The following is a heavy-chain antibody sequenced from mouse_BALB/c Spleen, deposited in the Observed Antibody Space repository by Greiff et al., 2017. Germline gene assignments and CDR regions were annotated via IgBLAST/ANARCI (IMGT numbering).Heavy chain of an antibody. CDR2: ILPGSGCT. Sequence: VQLQESGAGLVKPGASVKLSCEATGFTFSSYWMEWVKQTPGHGLEWIGEILPGSGCTNYTDKFKGRATFTADTSSNTVYMQLSSLTSEDSAIYYCARGLQWFADWGQGTPVTVSA. V-gene: IGHV1-9*01. CDR1: GFTFSSYW. J-gene: IGHJ3*01. CDR3: ARGLQWFAD. D-gene: IGHD2-4*01.